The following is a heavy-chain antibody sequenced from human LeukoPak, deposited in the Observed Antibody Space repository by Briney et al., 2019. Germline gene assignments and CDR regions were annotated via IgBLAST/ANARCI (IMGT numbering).Heavy chain of an antibody. V-gene: IGHV1-18*01. J-gene: IGHJ5*02. CDR3: ARGKLMEYQLLPQFDP. CDR1: GYTFTSYG. Sequence: ASVKVSCKASGYTFTSYGISWVRQAPGQGLEWMGWVSAYNGNTSYAQKLQGRVTMTTDTSTSTAYMELRSLRSDDTAVYYCARGKLMEYQLLPQFDPWGQGTLVTVSS. D-gene: IGHD2-2*01. CDR2: VSAYNGNT.